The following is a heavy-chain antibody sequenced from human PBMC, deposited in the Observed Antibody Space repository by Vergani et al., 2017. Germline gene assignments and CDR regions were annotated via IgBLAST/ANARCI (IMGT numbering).Heavy chain of an antibody. CDR3: ARDTNTYYYDSSGYYCGY. CDR2: ISYDGSNK. CDR1: GLTFSSYA. V-gene: IGHV3-30-3*01. D-gene: IGHD3-22*01. Sequence: QVQLVESGGGVVQPGRSLRLSCAASGLTFSSYAMHWVRQAPGKGLEWVAVISYDGSNKYYADSVKGRFTISRDNSKNTLYLQMNSLRAEDTAVYYCARDTNTYYYDSSGYYCGYWGQGTLVTVSS. J-gene: IGHJ4*02.